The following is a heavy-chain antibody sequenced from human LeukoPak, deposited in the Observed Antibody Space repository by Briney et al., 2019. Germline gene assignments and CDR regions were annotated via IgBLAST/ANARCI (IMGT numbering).Heavy chain of an antibody. J-gene: IGHJ5*02. CDR1: GGSFSGYY. V-gene: IGHV4-34*01. Sequence: SETLSLTCAVYGGSFSGYYWSWIRQPPGKGLEWIGEINHSGSTNYNPSLKSRVTISVDTSKSQFSLKLSSVTAADTAVYYCARSTENQGWFDPWGQGTLVTVSS. CDR3: ARSTENQGWFDP. CDR2: INHSGST. D-gene: IGHD1-14*01.